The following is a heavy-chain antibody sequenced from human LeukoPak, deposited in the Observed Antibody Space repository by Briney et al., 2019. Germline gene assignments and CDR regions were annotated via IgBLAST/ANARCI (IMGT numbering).Heavy chain of an antibody. CDR3: AKVPRQYYYYMDV. CDR1: GFTFSSYA. Sequence: GGSLRLSCAASGFTFSSYAMSWVRQAPGKGLEWVSAISGSGGSTYYADSVKGRFTISRDNSKNTLYLQMNSLGAEDTAVYYCAKVPRQYYYYMDVWGKGTTVTVSS. CDR2: ISGSGGST. J-gene: IGHJ6*03. V-gene: IGHV3-23*01.